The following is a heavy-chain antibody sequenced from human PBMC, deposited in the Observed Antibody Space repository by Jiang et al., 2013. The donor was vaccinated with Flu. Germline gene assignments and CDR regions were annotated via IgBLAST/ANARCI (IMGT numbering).Heavy chain of an antibody. CDR1: GFTFSSYG. Sequence: LSCAASGFTFSSYGMHWVRQAPGKGLEWVAVISYDGSNKYYADSVKGRFTISRDNSKNTLYLQMNSLRAEDTAVYYCAKDLRSSSWYRGRNNDAFDIWGQGTMVTVSS. V-gene: IGHV3-30*18. D-gene: IGHD6-13*01. CDR3: AKDLRSSSWYRGRNNDAFDI. CDR2: ISYDGSNK. J-gene: IGHJ3*02.